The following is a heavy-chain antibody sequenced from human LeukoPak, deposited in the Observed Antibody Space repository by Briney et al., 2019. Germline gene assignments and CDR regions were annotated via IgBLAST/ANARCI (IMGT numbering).Heavy chain of an antibody. D-gene: IGHD6-13*01. CDR2: IYYSGST. J-gene: IGHJ4*02. V-gene: IGHV4-31*03. Sequence: SETLSLTCTVSGGSISSSSYYWSWIRQHPGKGLEWIGYIYYSGSTYYNPSLKSRVTISVDTSKNQFSLKLSSVTAADTAVYYCARSSSSSWYTPYYFDYWGQGTLVTVSS. CDR1: GGSISSSSYY. CDR3: ARSSSSSWYTPYYFDY.